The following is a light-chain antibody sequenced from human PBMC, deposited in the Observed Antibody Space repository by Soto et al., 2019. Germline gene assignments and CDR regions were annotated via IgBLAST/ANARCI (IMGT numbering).Light chain of an antibody. CDR1: SSDVGAYDY. CDR3: SSYASSSTRV. Sequence: QSVLTQPASVSGSPGQSITISCTGTSSDVGAYDYVSWYQQHPDKAPKLMIYEVSNRPSGVSNRFSGSKSVNTATLTISGLQADDEADCYCSSYASSSTRVFETGTKVTGL. J-gene: IGLJ1*01. V-gene: IGLV2-14*03. CDR2: EVS.